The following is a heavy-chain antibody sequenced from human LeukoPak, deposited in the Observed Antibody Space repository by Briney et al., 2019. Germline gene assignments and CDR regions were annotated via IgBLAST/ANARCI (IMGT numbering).Heavy chain of an antibody. J-gene: IGHJ4*02. CDR2: IYYSGST. Sequence: SETLSLTRTVSGGSISSYYWSWIRQPPGKGLEWIGYIYYSGSTNYNPSLKSRVTISVDTSKNQFSLKLSSVTAADTAVYYCAGGYPSPDYWGQGTLVTVSS. CDR3: AGGYPSPDY. D-gene: IGHD1-1*01. CDR1: GGSISSYY. V-gene: IGHV4-59*08.